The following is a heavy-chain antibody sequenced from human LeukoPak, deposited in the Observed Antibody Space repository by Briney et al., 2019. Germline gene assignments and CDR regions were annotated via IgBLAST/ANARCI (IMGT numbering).Heavy chain of an antibody. CDR1: GGSISSGGYY. CDR2: IYHSGST. D-gene: IGHD5-12*01. CDR3: ARDGLGYSGHEGYFDY. V-gene: IGHV4-30-2*01. J-gene: IGHJ4*02. Sequence: PSETLSLTCTVSGGSISSGGYYWSWIRQPPGKGLEWIGYIYHSGSTYYNPSLKSRVTISVDRSKNQFSLKLSSVTAADTAVYYCARDGLGYSGHEGYFDYWGQGTLVTVSS.